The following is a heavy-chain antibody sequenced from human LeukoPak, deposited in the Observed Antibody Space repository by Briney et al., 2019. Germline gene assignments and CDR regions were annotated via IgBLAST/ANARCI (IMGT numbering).Heavy chain of an antibody. J-gene: IGHJ4*02. CDR3: ARDEGITMVRGAYTPPFDY. V-gene: IGHV3-7*01. Sequence: GGSLRLSCAASGFTFSSYWMSWVRQAPGKGLEWVANIKQDGSEKYYVDSVKGRFTISRDNAKNSLYLQMNSLRAEDTAVYYCARDEGITMVRGAYTPPFDYWGQGTLVTVSS. D-gene: IGHD3-10*01. CDR2: IKQDGSEK. CDR1: GFTFSSYW.